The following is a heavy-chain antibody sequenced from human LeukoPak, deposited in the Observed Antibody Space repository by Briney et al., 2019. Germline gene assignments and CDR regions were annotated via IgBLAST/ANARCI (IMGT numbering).Heavy chain of an antibody. V-gene: IGHV3-23*01. CDR2: ISGSGGST. CDR3: ARGFLTGYYWLGAFDI. Sequence: GGSLRLSCAASGFTFSSYAMSWVRQAPGKGLEWVSAISGSGGSTYYADSVKGRFTISRDNSKNTLYLQMNSLRAEDTAVYYCARGFLTGYYWLGAFDIWGQGTMVTVSS. D-gene: IGHD3-9*01. CDR1: GFTFSSYA. J-gene: IGHJ3*02.